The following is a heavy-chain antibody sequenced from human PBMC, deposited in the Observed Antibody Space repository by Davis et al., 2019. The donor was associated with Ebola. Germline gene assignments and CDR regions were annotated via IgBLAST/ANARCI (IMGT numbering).Heavy chain of an antibody. CDR1: GFTFSSYS. Sequence: GGSLRLSCAASGFTFSSYSMNWVRQAPGKGLEWVSYISSSSSTIYYADSVKGRFTISRDNAKNSLYLQMNSLRDEDTAVYYCASGVETGYGFGGYYYAMDVWGQGTTVTVSS. D-gene: IGHD3-16*01. V-gene: IGHV3-48*02. CDR2: ISSSSSTI. CDR3: ASGVETGYGFGGYYYAMDV. J-gene: IGHJ6*02.